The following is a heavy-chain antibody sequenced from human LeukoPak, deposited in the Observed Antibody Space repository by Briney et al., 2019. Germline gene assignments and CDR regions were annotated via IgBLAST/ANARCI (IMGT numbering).Heavy chain of an antibody. CDR1: GYSFIDYY. J-gene: IGHJ3*02. Sequence: GASVKVSCKASGYSFIDYYIHWVRQATGQGLEWMGWMNPNSGNTGYAQKFQGRVTMTRNTSISTAYMELSSLRSEDTAVYYCARGPVYGSGSYYAFDIWGQGTMVTVSS. D-gene: IGHD3-10*01. CDR3: ARGPVYGSGSYYAFDI. CDR2: MNPNSGNT. V-gene: IGHV1-8*02.